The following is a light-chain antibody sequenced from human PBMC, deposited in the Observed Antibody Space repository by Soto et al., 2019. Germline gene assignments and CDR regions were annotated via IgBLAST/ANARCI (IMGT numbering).Light chain of an antibody. Sequence: QSVLTQPASVSGSPGQSITISCTGTSSDFGYYDYVSWYQQHPGKAPKLMIYAVSSRPSGVSNRFSGSKSGNTASLTISGLQAEDEADYYCRSYTSSSTLGVFGTGTKVTVL. V-gene: IGLV2-14*01. CDR1: SSDFGYYDY. CDR3: RSYTSSSTLGV. CDR2: AVS. J-gene: IGLJ1*01.